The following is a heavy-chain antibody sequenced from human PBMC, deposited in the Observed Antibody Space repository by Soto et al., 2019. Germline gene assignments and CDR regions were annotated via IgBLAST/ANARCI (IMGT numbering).Heavy chain of an antibody. CDR3: ARLVSQGLGKYYFDY. D-gene: IGHD3-16*01. V-gene: IGHV1-2*04. CDR1: GYTFTGYY. CDR2: INPNSGGT. J-gene: IGHJ4*02. Sequence: QVQLVQSGAEVKKPGASVKVSCKASGYTFTGYYMLWVRQAPGQGLEWMGWINPNSGGTNYAQKFQGWVTMTRDTSISTAYMELSRLRSDDTAVYYCARLVSQGLGKYYFDYWGQGTLVTVSS.